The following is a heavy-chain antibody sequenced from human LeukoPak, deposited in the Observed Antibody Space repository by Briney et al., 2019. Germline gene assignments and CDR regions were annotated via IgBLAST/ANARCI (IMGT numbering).Heavy chain of an antibody. CDR3: ARYSRGYSSAPLDY. J-gene: IGHJ4*02. V-gene: IGHV3-53*01. CDR2: IYSGGST. Sequence: PGGSLRLSCTVSGFTVSINSMSWVRQAPGKGLEWVSVIYSGGSTYYADSVKGRFTISRDNSKNTLYLQMNSLRAEDTAVYYCARYSRGYSSAPLDYWGQGTLVTVSS. D-gene: IGHD5-18*01. CDR1: GFTVSINS.